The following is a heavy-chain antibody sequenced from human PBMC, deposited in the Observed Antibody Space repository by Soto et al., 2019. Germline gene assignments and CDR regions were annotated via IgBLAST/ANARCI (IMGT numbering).Heavy chain of an antibody. J-gene: IGHJ6*02. CDR2: IIPIFVTA. CDR3: ARSEYSSSWFHHYYYSGMDV. D-gene: IGHD6-13*01. V-gene: IGHV1-69*01. CDR1: GGTFSSYA. Sequence: QVQLVQSGAEVKKPGSSVKVSCKASGGTFSSYAISWVRQAPGQGLEWMGGIIPIFVTANYAQKFQGRVTITADESTSTAYMELSSLRSEDTAVYYCARSEYSSSWFHHYYYSGMDVWGQGTTVTVSS.